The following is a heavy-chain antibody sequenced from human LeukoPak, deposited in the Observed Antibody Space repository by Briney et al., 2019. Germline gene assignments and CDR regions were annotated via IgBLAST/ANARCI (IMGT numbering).Heavy chain of an antibody. J-gene: IGHJ4*02. V-gene: IGHV3-23*01. Sequence: GGSLRLSCAASGLIFSSYAMTWVRQAPGKGLEWVSSISTSGGSTYYADSVKGRFTISRDNSKNTLYLQVNSLRAEDTAVYYCAKDRLTYCSGGSCYGFDYWGQGTLVTVSS. D-gene: IGHD2-15*01. CDR2: ISTSGGST. CDR1: GLIFSSYA. CDR3: AKDRLTYCSGGSCYGFDY.